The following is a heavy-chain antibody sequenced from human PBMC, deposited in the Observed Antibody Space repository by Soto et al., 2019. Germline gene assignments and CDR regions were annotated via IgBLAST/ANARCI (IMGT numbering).Heavy chain of an antibody. CDR1: GFTFSSYA. CDR2: ISGSGGST. D-gene: IGHD6-13*01. J-gene: IGHJ4*02. CDR3: AKGTLAAAGTSDYFDY. Sequence: GGSLRLSCAASGFTFSSYAMSWVRQAPGKGLEWVSAISGSGGSTYYADSVKGRFTISRDNSKNTLYLQMNSLRAEDTAVYYCAKGTLAAAGTSDYFDYWGQGTLVTVSS. V-gene: IGHV3-23*01.